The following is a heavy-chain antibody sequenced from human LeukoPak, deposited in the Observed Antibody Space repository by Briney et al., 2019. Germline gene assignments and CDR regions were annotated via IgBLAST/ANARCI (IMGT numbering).Heavy chain of an antibody. V-gene: IGHV5-51*07. CDR1: GYSITSYW. CDR3: ARHRSYYDFWICYRSAPEYGMDV. J-gene: IGHJ6*02. Sequence: GESMEISCKGSGYSITSYWIGWGHQMRGKGLEMMGIIHPGDSDTRYSPSFPGQFTIPANKAINTAYRQWSSLKASDTAMYYCARHRSYYDFWICYRSAPEYGMDVWGQGTTVTVSS. D-gene: IGHD3-3*01. CDR2: IHPGDSDT.